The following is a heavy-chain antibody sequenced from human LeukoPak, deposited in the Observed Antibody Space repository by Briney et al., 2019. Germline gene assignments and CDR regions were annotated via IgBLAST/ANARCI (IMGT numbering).Heavy chain of an antibody. CDR2: ITTYNGDT. D-gene: IGHD3-10*01. J-gene: IGHJ4*02. Sequence: SVKVSCKASGYTITNHGFSWVRQAPGQGLEWMGWITTYNGDTKYAQKFQGRVTMTTDTSTSTAYMELRSLRSDDAAVYYCARRMNSGSYYPSYYFDSWGQGTLGTVSS. V-gene: IGHV1-18*01. CDR3: ARRMNSGSYYPSYYFDS. CDR1: GYTITNHG.